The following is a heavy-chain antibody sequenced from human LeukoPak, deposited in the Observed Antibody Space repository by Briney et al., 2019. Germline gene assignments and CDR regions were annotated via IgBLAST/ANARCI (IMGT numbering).Heavy chain of an antibody. CDR1: GGSISSYY. Sequence: SETLSLTCTVSGGSISSYYWSWIRQPPGKGLEWIGYIYYSGSTNYNPSLKSRVTISVDTSENQFSLKLSSVTAADTAVYYCARSGVYYGSGSYSNWFDPWGQGTLVTVSS. V-gene: IGHV4-59*01. CDR3: ARSGVYYGSGSYSNWFDP. D-gene: IGHD3-10*01. J-gene: IGHJ5*02. CDR2: IYYSGST.